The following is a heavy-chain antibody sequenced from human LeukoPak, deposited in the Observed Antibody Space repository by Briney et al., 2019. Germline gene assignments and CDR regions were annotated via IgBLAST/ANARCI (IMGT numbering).Heavy chain of an antibody. Sequence: ASVKVSCKASGGTFSSYAISWVRQAPGQGLEWMGGIIPIFGTANYAQKFQGRVTITADKSTSTAYMELSSLRSEDTALYYCARAGGYYDSSGYTNWGQGTLVTVSS. D-gene: IGHD3-22*01. J-gene: IGHJ4*02. CDR1: GGTFSSYA. CDR2: IIPIFGTA. CDR3: ARAGGYYDSSGYTN. V-gene: IGHV1-69*06.